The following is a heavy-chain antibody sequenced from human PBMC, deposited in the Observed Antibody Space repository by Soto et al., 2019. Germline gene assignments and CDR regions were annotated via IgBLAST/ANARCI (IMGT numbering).Heavy chain of an antibody. D-gene: IGHD2-15*01. Sequence: QLVESGGGLVQPGGSLRLSSSASGFTFSESTIYWVRQVPGKGLEAISAVSTSGRSTYYADSVKDRFRISRDNSKNTIYLQMGSLRPEDTARYYCVKQAHGLDGVAFDYWGRGTQVTVAS. CDR1: GFTFSEST. CDR2: VSTSGRST. CDR3: VKQAHGLDGVAFDY. J-gene: IGHJ4*01. V-gene: IGHV3-64D*06.